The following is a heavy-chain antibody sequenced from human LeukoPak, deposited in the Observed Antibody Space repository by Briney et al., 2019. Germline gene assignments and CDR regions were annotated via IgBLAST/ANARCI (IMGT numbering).Heavy chain of an antibody. CDR2: IYTSGST. J-gene: IGHJ4*02. V-gene: IGHV4-59*10. D-gene: IGHD2-2*01. CDR1: GYSISSSYY. CDR3: ARYCSSTSCYFDY. Sequence: SETLSLTCAVSGYSISSSYYWSWIRQPAGKGLEWIGRIYTSGSTNYNPSLKSRVTMSVDTSKNQFSLKLSSVTAADTAVYYCARYCSSTSCYFDYWGQGTLVTVSS.